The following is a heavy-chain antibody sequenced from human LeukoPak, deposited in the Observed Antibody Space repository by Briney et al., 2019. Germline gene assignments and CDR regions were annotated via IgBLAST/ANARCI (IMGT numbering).Heavy chain of an antibody. J-gene: IGHJ4*02. CDR1: GYTFTGYY. Sequence: ASVKVSCKASGYTFTGYYMHWVRQAPGQGFEWMGWINPNSGATDYAQKFQGRVTMTRDTSISTAYMDLTRLRSDDTAVYYCARDRKGSTIFGLDYWGQGTLVTVSS. V-gene: IGHV1-2*02. CDR3: ARDRKGSTIFGLDY. D-gene: IGHD3-3*01. CDR2: INPNSGAT.